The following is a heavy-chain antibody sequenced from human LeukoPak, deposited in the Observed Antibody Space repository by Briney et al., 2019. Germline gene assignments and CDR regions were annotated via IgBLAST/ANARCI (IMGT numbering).Heavy chain of an antibody. J-gene: IGHJ5*01. CDR3: ARNYYDGSAYYYDS. Sequence: GGSLRLSCAASGFTFSDHYMDWVRQAPGKGLEWVGSTRDKANSYTTEYAASAKGRFTFSRDDSKNSLYLQMNSLKTEDTAVYYCARNYYDGSAYYYDSWGQGTLVTVS. D-gene: IGHD3-22*01. CDR2: TRDKANSYTT. CDR1: GFTFSDHY. V-gene: IGHV3-72*01.